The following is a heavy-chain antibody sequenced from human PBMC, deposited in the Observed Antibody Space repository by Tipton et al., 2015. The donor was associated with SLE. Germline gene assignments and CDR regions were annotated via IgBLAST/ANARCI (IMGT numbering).Heavy chain of an antibody. CDR3: ARDVETIVTRSAFDI. D-gene: IGHD4-11*01. CDR1: GFTFSSYA. CDR2: ISSSSSYI. V-gene: IGHV3-21*01. J-gene: IGHJ3*02. Sequence: SLRLSCAASGFTFSSYAMNWVRQAPGKGLEWVSSISSSSSYIYYADSVKGRFTISRDNAKNSLYLQMNSLRAEDTAAYYCARDVETIVTRSAFDIWGQGTMLTVSS.